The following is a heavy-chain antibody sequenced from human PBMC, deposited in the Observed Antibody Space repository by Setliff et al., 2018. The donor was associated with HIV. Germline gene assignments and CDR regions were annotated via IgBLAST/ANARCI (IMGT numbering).Heavy chain of an antibody. J-gene: IGHJ5*02. CDR2: INHSGST. CDR1: GGSFSGYY. Sequence: SETLSLTCAVYGGSFSGYYWSWIRQPPGKGLEWIGEINHSGSTNYNPPLKSRVTISVDTSKNQFSLKLSSVTAADTAVYYCARGEWFDPWGQGTLVTVSS. CDR3: ARGEWFDP. V-gene: IGHV4-34*01.